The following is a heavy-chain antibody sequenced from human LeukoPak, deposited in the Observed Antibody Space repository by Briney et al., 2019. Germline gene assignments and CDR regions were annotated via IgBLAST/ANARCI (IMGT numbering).Heavy chain of an antibody. J-gene: IGHJ6*02. CDR1: GGTFSSYA. D-gene: IGHD3/OR15-3a*01. Sequence: GASVKVSCKASGGTFSSYAISWVRQAPGQGLEWMGRIIPILGIANYAQKFRGRVTITADKSTSTAYMELSSLRSEDTAVYYCAVSFGPYYYYGMDVWGQGTTVTVSS. CDR2: IIPILGIA. V-gene: IGHV1-69*04. CDR3: AVSFGPYYYYGMDV.